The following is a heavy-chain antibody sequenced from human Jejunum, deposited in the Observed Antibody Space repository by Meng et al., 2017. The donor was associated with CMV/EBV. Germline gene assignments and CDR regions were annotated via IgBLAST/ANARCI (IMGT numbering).Heavy chain of an antibody. CDR3: ARGSVDCSSTSCFSEFFDL. J-gene: IGHJ4*02. Sequence: TWLGWGQGTGLQWVCSMSSSSSPRRYADTMEGRITISRGNAGSSLALQMNSLRAENTAAYYCARGSVDCSSTSCFSEFFDLWGQGTLVTVSS. V-gene: IGHV3-21*06. CDR2: MSSSSSPR. D-gene: IGHD2-2*01.